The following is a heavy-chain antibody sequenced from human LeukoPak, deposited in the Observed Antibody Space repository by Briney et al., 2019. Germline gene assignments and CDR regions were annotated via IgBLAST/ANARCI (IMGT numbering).Heavy chain of an antibody. D-gene: IGHD4-17*01. J-gene: IGHJ4*02. CDR1: GFNLSNNY. CDR2: IYTGGRT. CDR3: ARARDYGDYEY. V-gene: IGHV3-53*01. Sequence: GGSLRLSCAASGFNLSNNYMTWVRQAPGKGLEWVSVIYTGGRTYYADSVKGRFIISRDNSKNTLYLQMDSLRVEDTALYYCARARDYGDYEYWGQGTLVTVS.